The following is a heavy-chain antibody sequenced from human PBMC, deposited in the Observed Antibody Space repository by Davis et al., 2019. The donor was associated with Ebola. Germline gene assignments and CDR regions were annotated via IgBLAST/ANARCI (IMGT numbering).Heavy chain of an antibody. Sequence: ASVKVSCKASGYTFTSYGISWVRQAPGQGLEWMGWIHTYNGYTNTAQKFRGRVTMTTDTSTSTAYMELRSLRSDDTAVYYCAREHGDYGGYFDYWGQGSLVTVSS. D-gene: IGHD4-17*01. CDR1: GYTFTSYG. V-gene: IGHV1-18*01. J-gene: IGHJ4*02. CDR3: AREHGDYGGYFDY. CDR2: IHTYNGYT.